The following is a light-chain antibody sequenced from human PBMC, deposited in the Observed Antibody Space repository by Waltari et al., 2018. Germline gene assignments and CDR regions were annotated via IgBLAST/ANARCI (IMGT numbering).Light chain of an antibody. CDR3: QQYHSYSPYT. J-gene: IGKJ2*01. CDR2: KAS. V-gene: IGKV1-5*03. Sequence: DIQLTQSPSTLSASVGARVTITCRASQTISIYLAWYQQKPGKAPNLLIYKASTLESGVPSRFIGSRSGTEFTLTISGLQPDDLSTYYCQQYHSYSPYTFGQGTKLDIK. CDR1: QTISIY.